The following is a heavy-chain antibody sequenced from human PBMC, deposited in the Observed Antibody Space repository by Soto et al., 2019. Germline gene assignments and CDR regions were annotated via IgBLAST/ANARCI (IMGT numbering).Heavy chain of an antibody. Sequence: ASVKVSCKASGYTFTSYYMHWVRQAPGQGLEWMGIINPSGGSTSYAQKFQGRVTMTRDTSTSTVYMELSSLRSEDTAVYYCARVRSAYYDFWSGSSLFDYWGKGTLVTVSS. V-gene: IGHV1-46*01. CDR2: INPSGGST. CDR3: ARVRSAYYDFWSGSSLFDY. J-gene: IGHJ4*02. D-gene: IGHD3-3*01. CDR1: GYTFTSYY.